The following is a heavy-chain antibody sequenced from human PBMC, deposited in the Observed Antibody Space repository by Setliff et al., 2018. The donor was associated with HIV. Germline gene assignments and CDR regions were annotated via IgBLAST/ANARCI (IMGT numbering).Heavy chain of an antibody. CDR2: ISSSGSTI. Sequence: PGGSLRLSCAASGFTFSSYEMNWVRQAPGKGLEWVSYISSSGSTIYYADSVKGRFTISRDNAKNTLYLQMNSLRAEDTAVYYCARERLRFLEWLPLDYWGQGTLVTVSS. CDR1: GFTFSSYE. J-gene: IGHJ4*02. CDR3: ARERLRFLEWLPLDY. D-gene: IGHD3-3*01. V-gene: IGHV3-48*03.